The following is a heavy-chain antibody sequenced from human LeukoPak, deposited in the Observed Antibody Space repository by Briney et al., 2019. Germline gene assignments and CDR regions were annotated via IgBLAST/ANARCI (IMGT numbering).Heavy chain of an antibody. CDR3: ARDLGRFGELVDY. CDR2: ISYDGSNK. J-gene: IGHJ4*02. Sequence: GGSLRLSCAASGFTFSSYAMHWVRQAPGKGLEWVAVISYDGSNKYYADSVKGRFTISRDNSKNTLYLQMNSLRAEDTAVYYCARDLGRFGELVDYWGQGTLVTVSS. CDR1: GFTFSSYA. D-gene: IGHD3-10*01. V-gene: IGHV3-30*04.